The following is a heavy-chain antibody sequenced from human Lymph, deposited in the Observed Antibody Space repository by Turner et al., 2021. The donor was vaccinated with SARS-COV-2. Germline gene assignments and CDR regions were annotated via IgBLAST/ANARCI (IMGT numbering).Heavy chain of an antibody. CDR1: GGSISSTS. Sequence: QVQLQESGPGLVRPSETLSLTCTVSGGSISSTSWSWIRQSPGRGLEWIGYFDKIGSIDYNPTLRSRVTISVDTSKNQLSLNLISVTAADTAVYYCARHQGSTSGYDHGMNVWGQGTAVIVPS. CDR3: ARHQGSTSGYDHGMNV. D-gene: IGHD1-1*01. CDR2: FDKIGSI. J-gene: IGHJ6*02. V-gene: IGHV4-59*08.